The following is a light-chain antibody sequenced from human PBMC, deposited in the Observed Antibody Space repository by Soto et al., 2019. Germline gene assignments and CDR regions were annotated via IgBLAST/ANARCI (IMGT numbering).Light chain of an antibody. CDR2: KVS. Sequence: DVVMTQSPLSLPVTLGQPASISCRSSRSLLYSDGNTYLNWFQQRPGQPPRRLIYKVSNRDSGVPDRFSGSGSGTDFTLKISRVEAEDVGVYYCMQGVYWLPGRAFGQGTKVEIK. J-gene: IGKJ1*01. CDR1: RSLLYSDGNTY. CDR3: MQGVYWLPGRA. V-gene: IGKV2-30*01.